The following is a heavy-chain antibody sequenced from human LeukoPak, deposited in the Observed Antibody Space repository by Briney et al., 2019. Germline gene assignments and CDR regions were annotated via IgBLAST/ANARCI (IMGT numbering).Heavy chain of an antibody. J-gene: IGHJ4*02. Sequence: SETLSLTCTVSGGSIRSSSHYWGWIRQPPGEGLEWIGIIYHSGTTYYNASLKSRVTISIDTSKNQFSLKVTSVTAADTAVYYCARAVGYYFDNSGPSKTFDYWGRGTLVTVSS. V-gene: IGHV4-39*07. CDR1: GGSIRSSSHY. D-gene: IGHD3-22*01. CDR3: ARAVGYYFDNSGPSKTFDY. CDR2: IYHSGTT.